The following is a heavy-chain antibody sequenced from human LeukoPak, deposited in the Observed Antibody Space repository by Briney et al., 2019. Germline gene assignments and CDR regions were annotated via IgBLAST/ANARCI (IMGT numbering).Heavy chain of an antibody. V-gene: IGHV4-4*07. J-gene: IGHJ4*02. CDR3: ARKSHDSSGFDF. CDR2: IYTSGST. Sequence: SETLSLTCTVSGGSISGYYWNWIRQPAGKGLEWIGRIYTSGSTNYNPSLKSRVTMSVDTPKNQFSLKLSSVAAADTAVYYCARKSHDSSGFDFWGQGTLVTVSS. CDR1: GGSISGYY. D-gene: IGHD3-22*01.